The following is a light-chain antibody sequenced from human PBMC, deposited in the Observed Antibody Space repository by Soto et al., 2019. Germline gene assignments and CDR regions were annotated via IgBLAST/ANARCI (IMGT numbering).Light chain of an antibody. CDR3: CSYTSSSTLV. CDR1: SSDIGGYNY. V-gene: IGLV2-14*03. J-gene: IGLJ2*01. CDR2: DVT. Sequence: QSELTQPASVSGSPGQSIIISCSGTSSDIGGYNYVSWYQQHPGKAPKLMIYDVTNRPSGVSNRFSGSKSGITASLTISGLQAEDEADYYCCSYTSSSTLVFGGGTKLTVL.